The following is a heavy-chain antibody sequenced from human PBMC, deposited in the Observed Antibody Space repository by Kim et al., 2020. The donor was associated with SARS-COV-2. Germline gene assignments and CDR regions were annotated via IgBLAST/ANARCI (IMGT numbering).Heavy chain of an antibody. D-gene: IGHD6-6*01. CDR3: AKGYSSSSWGIFDY. Sequence: GGSLRLSCAASGFTFNTYAMTWVRQAPGKGLEWVATINPSGSGTYSADPVKGRFIISRDNSKSTLFLQMDGLRGEDTAKYYCAKGYSSSSWGIFDYWGQG. J-gene: IGHJ4*02. V-gene: IGHV3-23*01. CDR1: GFTFNTYA. CDR2: INPSGSGT.